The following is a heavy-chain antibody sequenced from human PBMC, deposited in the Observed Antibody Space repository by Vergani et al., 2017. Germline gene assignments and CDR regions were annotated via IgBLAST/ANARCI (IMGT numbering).Heavy chain of an antibody. CDR3: ARSYSGSYYEAVDNWFDL. V-gene: IGHV3-21*04. CDR2: ISGNNDDV. CDR1: GFTFSHYS. D-gene: IGHD1-26*01. J-gene: IGHJ5*01. Sequence: EVQLLESGGGLAQPGGSLRLSCVASGFTFSHYSMNWVRQAPGKGLEWVSSISGNNDDVYYADSVKGRFTISRDNAKNSLYLDMSSLRAEDTAVYYCARSYSGSYYEAVDNWFDLWGQGTLVTVSS.